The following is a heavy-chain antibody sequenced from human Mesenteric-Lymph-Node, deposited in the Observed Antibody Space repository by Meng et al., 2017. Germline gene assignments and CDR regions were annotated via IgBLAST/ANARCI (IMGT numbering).Heavy chain of an antibody. V-gene: IGHV3-7*01. J-gene: IGHJ4*02. D-gene: IGHD5-12*01. CDR1: GVTFSSYW. Sequence: GESLKISCADSGVTFSSYWMSWVRQTPGKGLEWLANINQDGTVKVYLDSVKGRFTVSRDNGQNSLFLQMNSLRAEDTAVYYCTKRNGGYGGGYFDYWGQGALVTVAS. CDR3: TKRNGGYGGGYFDY. CDR2: INQDGTVK.